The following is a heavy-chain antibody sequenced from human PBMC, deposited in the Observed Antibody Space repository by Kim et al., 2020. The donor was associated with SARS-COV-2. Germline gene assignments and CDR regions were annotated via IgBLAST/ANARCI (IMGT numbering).Heavy chain of an antibody. CDR3: AKGEDGYFDY. V-gene: IGHV3-30*18. CDR1: FSFSTYG. CDR2: TSYDGSNK. J-gene: IGHJ4*02. D-gene: IGHD3-22*01. Sequence: GGSLRLSCAGFSFSTYGMHWVRQAPGKGLEWVAVTSYDGSNKYYADSVKGRFTISRDNSKNTLYLQMNSLRPEDTAVYYCAKGEDGYFDYWGQGTLVTVS.